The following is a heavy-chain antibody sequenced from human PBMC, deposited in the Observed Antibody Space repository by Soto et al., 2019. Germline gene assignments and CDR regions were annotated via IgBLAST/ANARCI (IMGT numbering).Heavy chain of an antibody. D-gene: IGHD2-21*02. CDR1: GFNFSDHW. V-gene: IGHV3-74*01. CDR2: ITSDGKSK. CDR3: ARESGDWPLNWFDP. Sequence: GGSLRLSCAASGFNFSDHWMHWVRQRPAEGLVWVSRITSDGKSKAYAESVKGRFAISRDNAKNTLYLQMNGLTAEDTAVYYCARESGDWPLNWFDPWGQGTLVTVSS. J-gene: IGHJ5*02.